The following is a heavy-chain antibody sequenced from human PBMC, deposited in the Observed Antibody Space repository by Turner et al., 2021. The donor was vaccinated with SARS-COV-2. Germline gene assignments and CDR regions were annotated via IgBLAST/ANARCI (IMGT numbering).Heavy chain of an antibody. CDR2: INHSGST. J-gene: IGHJ4*02. Sequence: QVQLQQWGAGLLKPSETLSLPCAVYGGSFSGYFWSWIRQPPGKGLEWIGEINHSGSTNYNPSLKSRVTISVDTSKNQFSLKLSSVTAADTAVYYCARGQGWLQPPFGYWGQGTLVTVSS. CDR1: GGSFSGYF. CDR3: ARGQGWLQPPFGY. V-gene: IGHV4-34*01. D-gene: IGHD3-3*01.